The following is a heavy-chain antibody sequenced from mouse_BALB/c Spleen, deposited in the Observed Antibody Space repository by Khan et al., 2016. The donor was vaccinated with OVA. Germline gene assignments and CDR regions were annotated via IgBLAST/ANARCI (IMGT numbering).Heavy chain of an antibody. J-gene: IGHJ2*01. CDR3: ATSYFYGYYFDY. Sequence: EVELVESGGDLVQPGGSRKLSCAASGFTFSSYGMHWVRQAPEKGLEWVAYISGDSNTIYYADPVKGRFTFSRAHPRNPLFLQMTSLMSEDTAMYYCATSYFYGYYFDYWGPGTTLTVSS. CDR2: ISGDSNTI. V-gene: IGHV5-17*02. D-gene: IGHD1-1*01. CDR1: GFTFSSYG.